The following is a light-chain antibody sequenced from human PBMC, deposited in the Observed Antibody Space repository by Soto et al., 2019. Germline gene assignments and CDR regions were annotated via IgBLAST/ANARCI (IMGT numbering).Light chain of an antibody. CDR3: QQYNSYPRT. J-gene: IGKJ1*01. CDR2: KAS. V-gene: IGKV1-5*03. CDR1: QSINNW. Sequence: DIQMTQSPSTLSASVGDRVTITCRASQSINNWLAWYQQKPGKAPNLLIFKASRLETWVPSRFSGSGSGTEFTLTITSLQPDDFATYYCQQYNSYPRTFDQGTKVEI.